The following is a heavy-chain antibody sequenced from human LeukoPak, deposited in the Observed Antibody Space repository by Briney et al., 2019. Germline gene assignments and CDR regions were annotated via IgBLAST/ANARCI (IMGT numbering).Heavy chain of an antibody. Sequence: GGSLTLSCAASVFTFSSYRMNWVRQAPGKGLDWVSSISSSSSYIYYADSVKGRFIISRDNAKNTLYLQMNSLRAEDTAVYYCARYCSSTSCHHSYYYMDVWGKGTTVTVSS. CDR1: VFTFSSYR. CDR3: ARYCSSTSCHHSYYYMDV. CDR2: ISSSSSYI. J-gene: IGHJ6*03. D-gene: IGHD2-2*01. V-gene: IGHV3-21*01.